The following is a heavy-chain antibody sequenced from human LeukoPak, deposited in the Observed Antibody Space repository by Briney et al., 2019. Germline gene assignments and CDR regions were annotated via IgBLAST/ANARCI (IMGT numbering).Heavy chain of an antibody. CDR2: IYYSGST. D-gene: IGHD1-26*01. CDR1: GGSISSYY. J-gene: IGHJ3*02. V-gene: IGHV4-59*01. CDR3: ARDRPIVGATDAFDI. Sequence: SETLSLTFTVSGGSISSYYWSWIRPPPGKGLEWIGYIYYSGSTNYNPSLKSRVTISVDTSKNQFSLKLSSVTAADTAVYYCARDRPIVGATDAFDIWGQGTMVTVSS.